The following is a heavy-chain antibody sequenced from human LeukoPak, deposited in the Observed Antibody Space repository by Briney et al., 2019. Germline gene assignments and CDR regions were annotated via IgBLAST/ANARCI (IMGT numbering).Heavy chain of an antibody. D-gene: IGHD4-11*01. CDR3: AKASRGTLTTVINWFDP. J-gene: IGHJ5*02. CDR2: ISGSGGST. CDR1: GFTFSSYA. V-gene: IGHV3-23*01. Sequence: PGGSLRLSCAASGFTFSSYAMSWVRQAPGKGLEWVSAISGSGGSTYYADSVKGRFTISRDNSKNTLYLQMNSLRAEDTAVYYCAKASRGTLTTVINWFDPWGQGTLVTVSS.